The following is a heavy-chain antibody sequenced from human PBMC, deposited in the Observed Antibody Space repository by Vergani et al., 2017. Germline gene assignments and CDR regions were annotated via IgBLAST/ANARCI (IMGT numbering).Heavy chain of an antibody. CDR3: AREDSERCSGGSCYFSAPVGPQRTGWNYYYYMDV. J-gene: IGHJ6*03. Sequence: QVQLQQWGAGLLKPSETLSLTCAVYGGSFSGYYWSWIRQPPGKGLEWIGEINHSGSTNYNPSLKSRVTISVDTSKNQFSLKLSSVTAADTAVYYCAREDSERCSGGSCYFSAPVGPQRTGWNYYYYMDVWGKGTTVTVSS. D-gene: IGHD2-15*01. CDR2: INHSGST. V-gene: IGHV4-34*01. CDR1: GGSFSGYY.